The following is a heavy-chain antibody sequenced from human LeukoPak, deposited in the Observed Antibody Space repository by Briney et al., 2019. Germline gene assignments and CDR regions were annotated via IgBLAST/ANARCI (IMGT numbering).Heavy chain of an antibody. CDR1: GGTFSSYA. D-gene: IGHD6-19*01. J-gene: IGHJ5*02. V-gene: IGHV1-69*06. CDR3: AREAVAAAQVFDP. Sequence: GASVKVSCKASGGTFSSYAISWVRQAPGQGLEWRGGIIPIFGTANYAQKFQGRVTITADKSTSTAYMELSSLRSEDTAVYYCAREAVAAAQVFDPWGQGTLVTVSS. CDR2: IIPIFGTA.